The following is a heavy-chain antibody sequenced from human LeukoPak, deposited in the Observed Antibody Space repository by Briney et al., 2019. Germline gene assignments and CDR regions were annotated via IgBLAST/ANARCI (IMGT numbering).Heavy chain of an antibody. CDR2: IWYDGSNK. J-gene: IGHJ4*02. V-gene: IGHV3-33*06. D-gene: IGHD3-10*01. Sequence: PGGSLRLSCAASGFTFSSYAMLWVRQAPGKGLEWVAVIWYDGSNKYYADSVKGRFTISRDNSKNTLYLQMNSLRAEDTAVYYCAKVRIWYYYGSGSFDYWGQGTLVTVSS. CDR1: GFTFSSYA. CDR3: AKVRIWYYYGSGSFDY.